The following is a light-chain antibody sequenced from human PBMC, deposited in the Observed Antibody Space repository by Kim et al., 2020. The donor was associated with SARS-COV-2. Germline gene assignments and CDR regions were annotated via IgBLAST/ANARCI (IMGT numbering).Light chain of an antibody. V-gene: IGKV1-33*01. CDR3: QQYKKLPPT. CDR2: DAS. CDR1: QDISNY. J-gene: IGKJ4*01. Sequence: DIQMTQSPSSLSASVGDRVTITCQASQDISNYLNWYQQKPGKAPKLLIYDASNLETGVPSRFSGSGSGTDFTFTISSLQPEDIATYDCQQYKKLPPTFGGGTKVDIK.